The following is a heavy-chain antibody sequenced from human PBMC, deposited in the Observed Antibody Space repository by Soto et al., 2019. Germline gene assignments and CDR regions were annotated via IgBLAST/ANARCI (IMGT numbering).Heavy chain of an antibody. Sequence: QVQLVQSGAEVKKPGSSVKVSCKASGGTFSSYAISWVRQAPGQGLEWMGGIIPIFGTANYAQKFQGRVTITADESTSTAYMELSSLRSEDTAVYYCPTDGDCTNGVCPAYYFDYWGQGTLVTVSS. D-gene: IGHD2-8*01. V-gene: IGHV1-69*12. CDR2: IIPIFGTA. J-gene: IGHJ4*02. CDR1: GGTFSSYA. CDR3: PTDGDCTNGVCPAYYFDY.